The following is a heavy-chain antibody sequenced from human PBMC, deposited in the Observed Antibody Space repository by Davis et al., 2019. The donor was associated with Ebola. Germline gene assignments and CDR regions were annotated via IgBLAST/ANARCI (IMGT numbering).Heavy chain of an antibody. D-gene: IGHD4-17*01. CDR1: GYTFTSYY. J-gene: IGHJ4*02. Sequence: AASVKVSCKASGYTFTSYYMHWVRQAPGQGLEWMGIINPSGGSTSYAQKFQGRVTITRDTSASTAYMELSSLRSEDTAVYYCAREETTVTFFDYWGQGTLVTVSS. CDR2: INPSGGST. V-gene: IGHV1-46*01. CDR3: AREETTVTFFDY.